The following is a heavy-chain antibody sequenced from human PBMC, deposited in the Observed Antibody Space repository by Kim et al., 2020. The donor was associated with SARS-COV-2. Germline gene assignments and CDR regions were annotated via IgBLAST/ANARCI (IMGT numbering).Heavy chain of an antibody. J-gene: IGHJ6*02. V-gene: IGHV1-2*04. CDR3: ARAGMAATGSGMDV. Sequence: AQKFQGWVTMTRDTSISTAYMELSRLRSDDTAVYYCARAGMAATGSGMDVWGQGTTVTVSS. D-gene: IGHD6-13*01.